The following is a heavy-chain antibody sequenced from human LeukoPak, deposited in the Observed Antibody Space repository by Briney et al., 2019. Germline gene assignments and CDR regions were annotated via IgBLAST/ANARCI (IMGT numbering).Heavy chain of an antibody. V-gene: IGHV4-61*08. D-gene: IGHD6-6*01. CDR1: GGSISSGGYY. CDR2: IYNTGRT. J-gene: IGHJ5*02. Sequence: TETLSLTCTVSGGSISSGGYYWSWIRQSPGKGLEWIGDIYNTGRTNYNPSLKSRVTISLDTSKNQFSLKLTSVTAADTAIYYCAKYSTSGSWFDPWGQGILVTVSS. CDR3: AKYSTSGSWFDP.